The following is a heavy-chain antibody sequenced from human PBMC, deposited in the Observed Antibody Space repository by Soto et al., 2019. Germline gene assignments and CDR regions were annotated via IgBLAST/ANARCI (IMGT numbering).Heavy chain of an antibody. CDR2: ILYSGYT. Sequence: QLLESGPGLVKPSQTLSLTCTVSGASISSGAYYWTWIRQLPGMGLEWIGYILYSGYTYYNPSLQSRVTISVDTSKNQFSLKLTSVTDADTAVYYCARDGRGGAGRAGHSDFWGQGSLVTVSS. CDR1: GASISSGAYY. D-gene: IGHD1-1*01. CDR3: ARDGRGGAGRAGHSDF. J-gene: IGHJ4*02. V-gene: IGHV4-31*03.